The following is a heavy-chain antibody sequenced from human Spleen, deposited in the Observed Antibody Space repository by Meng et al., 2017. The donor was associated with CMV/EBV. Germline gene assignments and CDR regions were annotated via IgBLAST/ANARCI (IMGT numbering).Heavy chain of an antibody. CDR1: GFNFRKLA. CDR2: ISSSSSTI. J-gene: IGHJ6*02. V-gene: IGHV3-48*04. D-gene: IGHD2-2*01. Sequence: GESLKISCAASGFNFRKLAIAWVREAPGRGLEWVSYISSSSSTIYYADSVKGRFTISRDNAKNSLYLQMNSLRAEDTAVYYCARVTVVPALYYYYGMDVWGQGTTVTVSS. CDR3: ARVTVVPALYYYYGMDV.